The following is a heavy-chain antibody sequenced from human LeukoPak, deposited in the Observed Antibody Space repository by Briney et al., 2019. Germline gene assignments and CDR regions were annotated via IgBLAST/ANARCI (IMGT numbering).Heavy chain of an antibody. V-gene: IGHV3-30*02. CDR1: GFTFRISG. J-gene: IGHJ4*02. CDR3: AKGSWVSVTLAGVFDY. D-gene: IGHD6-19*01. CDR2: IQYDGNNK. Sequence: GGSLRLSCIASGFTFRISGMNWVRQAPGKGLEWVASIQYDGNNKKYADSLKDRFTISRDNSKNTLYLQMNSLRPEDTAVYYCAKGSWVSVTLAGVFDYWGQGTRVTGSS.